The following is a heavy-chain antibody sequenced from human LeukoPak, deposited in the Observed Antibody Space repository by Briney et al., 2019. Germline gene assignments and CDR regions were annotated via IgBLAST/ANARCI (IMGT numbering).Heavy chain of an antibody. D-gene: IGHD3-16*02. CDR3: ARRTFTLGGVIVIGDYYMDV. CDR2: IYYSGGT. J-gene: IGHJ6*03. V-gene: IGHV4-39*01. CDR1: GGSISSSSYY. Sequence: PSETLSLTCTVSGGSISSSSYYWGWIRQPPGKGLEWIGSIYYSGGTYYNPSLKSRVTISVDTSKNQFSLKLSSVTAADTAVYYCARRTFTLGGVIVIGDYYMDVGGKGTTVTVSS.